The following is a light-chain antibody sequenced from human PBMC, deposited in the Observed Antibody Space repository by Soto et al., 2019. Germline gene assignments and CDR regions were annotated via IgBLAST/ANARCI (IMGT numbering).Light chain of an antibody. Sequence: QAVVTQEPSVTVSPGGTVTLTCGSSTGAVTGGHYTYWFQQKPGQAPRTLIYDTSNKHSWTPARFSGSLLGGKAALTLSGAQPEDEAEYYCLLSYSGASYVFGTGTKVTVL. CDR3: LLSYSGASYV. CDR2: DTS. V-gene: IGLV7-46*01. J-gene: IGLJ1*01. CDR1: TGAVTGGHY.